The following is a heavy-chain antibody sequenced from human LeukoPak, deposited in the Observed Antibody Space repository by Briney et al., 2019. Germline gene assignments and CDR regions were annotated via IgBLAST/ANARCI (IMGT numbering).Heavy chain of an antibody. V-gene: IGHV1-69*06. CDR1: GGTFSSYA. Sequence: GASVKVSCKASGGTFSSYAISWVRQAPGPGLEWMGGIIPIFGTANYAKKFQGRVTITADKATSTAYMELNSLRSEDTAVYYCARGRQDIGVVPAAMSSSVYYYYYYMDVWGKGTTVTVSS. CDR2: IIPIFGTA. D-gene: IGHD2-2*01. CDR3: ARGRQDIGVVPAAMSSSVYYYYYYMDV. J-gene: IGHJ6*03.